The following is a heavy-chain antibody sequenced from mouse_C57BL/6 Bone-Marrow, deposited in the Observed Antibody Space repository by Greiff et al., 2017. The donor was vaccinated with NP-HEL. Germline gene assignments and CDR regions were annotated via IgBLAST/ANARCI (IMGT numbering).Heavy chain of an antibody. V-gene: IGHV3-6*01. J-gene: IGHJ2*01. CDR3: ARAGGRPGTTVFDY. Sequence: EVQLQQSGPGLVKPSQSLSLTCSVTGYSITSGYYWNWIRQFPGNKLEWMGYISYDGSNNYNPSLKNRISITRDTSKNQFFLKLNSVTTEDTATYYCARAGGRPGTTVFDYWGQGTTLTVSS. CDR2: ISYDGSN. D-gene: IGHD1-1*01. CDR1: GYSITSGYY.